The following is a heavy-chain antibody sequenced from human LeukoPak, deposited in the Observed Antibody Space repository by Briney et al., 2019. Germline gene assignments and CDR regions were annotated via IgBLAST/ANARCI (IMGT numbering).Heavy chain of an antibody. V-gene: IGHV3-48*01. CDR1: GFTFSSYS. CDR2: IGSSSSII. CDR3: ARDMVLMVYANDAFDI. Sequence: QPGGSLRLSCAASGFTFSSYSMSLVRQAPGKGLEWVSYIGSSSSIIYYAGSVKSRFTISRDNAKNSLYLQMNSLRAEDTAVYYCARDMVLMVYANDAFDIWGQGTMVTVSS. J-gene: IGHJ3*02. D-gene: IGHD2-8*01.